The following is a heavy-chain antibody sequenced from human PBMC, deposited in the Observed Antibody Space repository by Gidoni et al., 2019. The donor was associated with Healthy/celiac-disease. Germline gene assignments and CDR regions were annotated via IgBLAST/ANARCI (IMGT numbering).Heavy chain of an antibody. CDR2: ISYDGINK. CDR1: GFNISSYA. CDR3: ARDFAGITIFGAMDV. D-gene: IGHD3-3*01. V-gene: IGHV3-30-3*01. Sequence: QVQLVESGGGVVQPGRYLRLSGAASGFNISSYARHWVRQAPGKGLGLVAFISYDGINKYSADSVKVRFSLSRDNSKITLYLQMNSLRAEATAVYYCARDFAGITIFGAMDVWGQGTTVTVSS. J-gene: IGHJ6*02.